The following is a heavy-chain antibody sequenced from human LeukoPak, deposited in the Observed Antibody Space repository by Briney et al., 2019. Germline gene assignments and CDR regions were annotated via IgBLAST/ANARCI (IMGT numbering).Heavy chain of an antibody. D-gene: IGHD1-26*01. J-gene: IGHJ4*02. CDR2: INAGNGNT. CDR1: GYTFTSYA. CDR3: AGVGFLDY. Sequence: ASVKVSCKASGYTFTSYAMHWVRQAPGQRLEWMGWINAGNGNTKCSQKFQGRVTITRDTSASTAYMELSSLRSEDTAVYYCAGVGFLDYWGQGTLVTVSS. V-gene: IGHV1-3*01.